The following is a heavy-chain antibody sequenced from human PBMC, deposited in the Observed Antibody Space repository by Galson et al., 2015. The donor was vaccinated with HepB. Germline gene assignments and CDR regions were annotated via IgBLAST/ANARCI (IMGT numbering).Heavy chain of an antibody. Sequence: SLRLSCAASGFTFNGYSMNWVRQAPGKGLEWLSYISSSSSTTIYYADSVKGRFIISRDNAKNSLYLQMNSLRAEDTAVYYCARDRRGLWSDYDTGFFYYYGMDVWGQGTTVTVSS. V-gene: IGHV3-48*04. J-gene: IGHJ6*02. D-gene: IGHD3-3*01. CDR2: ISSSSSTTI. CDR3: ARDRRGLWSDYDTGFFYYYGMDV. CDR1: GFTFNGYS.